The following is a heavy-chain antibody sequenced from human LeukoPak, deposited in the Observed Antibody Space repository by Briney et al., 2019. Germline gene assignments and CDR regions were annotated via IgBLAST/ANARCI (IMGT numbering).Heavy chain of an antibody. D-gene: IGHD3-3*01. J-gene: IGHJ3*02. CDR3: ATTRGVLRFLEWLPDAFDI. CDR1: GYTLTELS. CDR2: FDPEDGET. V-gene: IGHV1-24*01. Sequence: ASVKDSCKVSGYTLTELSMHWVRQAPGKGLEWMGGFDPEDGETIYAQKFQGRVTMTEDTSTDTVYMELSSLRSEDTAVYYCATTRGVLRFLEWLPDAFDIWGQGTMVTVSS.